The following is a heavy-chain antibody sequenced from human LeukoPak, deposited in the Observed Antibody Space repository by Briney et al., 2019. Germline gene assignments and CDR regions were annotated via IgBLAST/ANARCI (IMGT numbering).Heavy chain of an antibody. D-gene: IGHD6-13*01. Sequence: NPGGSLRLSRAASGFTFSDYYMSWIRQAPGKGLEWVSYISSSSSYTNYADSVKGRFTIPRDNAKNSLYLQMNSLRAEDTAVYYCASGSSSWYSVGDWGQGTLATVSS. CDR2: ISSSSSYT. J-gene: IGHJ4*02. V-gene: IGHV3-11*03. CDR3: ASGSSSWYSVGD. CDR1: GFTFSDYY.